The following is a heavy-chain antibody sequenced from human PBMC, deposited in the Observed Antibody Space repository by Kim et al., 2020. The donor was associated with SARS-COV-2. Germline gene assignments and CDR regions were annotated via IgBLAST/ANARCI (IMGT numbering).Heavy chain of an antibody. CDR1: GGSFSGYY. Sequence: SETLSLTCAVYGGSFSGYYWSWIRQPPGKGLEWIGEINHSGSTNYKPSLKSRVTISVDTSKNQFSLKLSSVTAADTAVYYCARGVPVTTLYYYYYYGMDV. V-gene: IGHV4-34*01. J-gene: IGHJ6*01. CDR3: ARGVPVTTLYYYYYYGMDV. D-gene: IGHD4-17*01. CDR2: INHSGST.